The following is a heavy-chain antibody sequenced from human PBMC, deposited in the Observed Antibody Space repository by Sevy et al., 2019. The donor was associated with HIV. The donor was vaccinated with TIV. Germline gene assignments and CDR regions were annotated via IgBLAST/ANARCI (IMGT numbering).Heavy chain of an antibody. D-gene: IGHD1-26*01. CDR2: ISADNGNT. CDR3: ARDSRVGATNY. V-gene: IGHV1-18*01. Sequence: ASVKVSCKASGYTFTSFGISWVRQAPGQGLEWMGWISADNGNTNYAQKLQGRVTMTTDTSTSTAYMELRSLRSDDTAVYYRARDSRVGATNYWGQGTLVTVSS. J-gene: IGHJ4*02. CDR1: GYTFTSFG.